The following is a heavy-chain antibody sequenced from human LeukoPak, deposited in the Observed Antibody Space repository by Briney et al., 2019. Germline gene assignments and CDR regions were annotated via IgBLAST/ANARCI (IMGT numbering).Heavy chain of an antibody. CDR1: GGSISSSSYY. CDR3: ARRNKAVPGDAFDM. D-gene: IGHD6-19*01. J-gene: IGHJ3*02. V-gene: IGHV4-39*01. Sequence: SETLSLTCTVSGGSISSSSYYWGWIRQPPGTGLGWIGNIYYSGNTYYNPSLKSRVTISVDTSKNQFSLKLRSVTAADTAVFYCARRNKAVPGDAFDMWGQGTMVTVSS. CDR2: IYYSGNT.